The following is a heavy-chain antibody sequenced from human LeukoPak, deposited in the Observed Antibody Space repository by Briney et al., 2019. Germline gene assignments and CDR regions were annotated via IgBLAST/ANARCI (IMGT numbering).Heavy chain of an antibody. Sequence: PGGSLRLSRAGSGFTFSSYSMNWVRQAPGKGLEWVSYISSSSSTIYYADSVKGRFTISRDNAKNSLYLQMNSLRAEDTAVYYCAREEWLRFNGYWGQGTLVTVSS. D-gene: IGHD5-12*01. CDR2: ISSSSSTI. CDR3: AREEWLRFNGY. CDR1: GFTFSSYS. V-gene: IGHV3-48*01. J-gene: IGHJ4*02.